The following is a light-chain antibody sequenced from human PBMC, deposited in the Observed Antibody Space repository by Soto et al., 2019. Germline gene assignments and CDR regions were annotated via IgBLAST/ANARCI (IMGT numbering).Light chain of an antibody. V-gene: IGKV1-39*01. CDR1: QYISNY. Sequence: IWMTQSPSLLSASVGDRVTITCRASQYISNYLNWYQQKSGTAPKLLIHTASTLQSGVPSRFSGRGSGPDFTLTISSVQPDDFAIYFCQQSYSTPPTFGQGTTLEIK. CDR3: QQSYSTPPT. CDR2: TAS. J-gene: IGKJ2*01.